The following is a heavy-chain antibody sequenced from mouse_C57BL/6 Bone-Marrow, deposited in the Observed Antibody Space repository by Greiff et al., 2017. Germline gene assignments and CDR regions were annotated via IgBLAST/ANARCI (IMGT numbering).Heavy chain of an antibody. CDR2: IDPENGDT. CDR1: GFNIKDDY. CDR3: TEGGWLLAY. J-gene: IGHJ3*01. V-gene: IGHV14-4*01. D-gene: IGHD2-2*01. Sequence: DVQLQQSGAELVRPGASVKLSCTASGFNIKDDYMHWVKQRPEQGLEWIGWIDPENGDTEYASKFQGKATITADTSSNTAYLQLSSLTSEDTAVYYCTEGGWLLAYWGQGTLVTVSA.